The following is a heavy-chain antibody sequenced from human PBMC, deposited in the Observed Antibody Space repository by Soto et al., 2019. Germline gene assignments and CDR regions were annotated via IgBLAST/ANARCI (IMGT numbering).Heavy chain of an antibody. CDR1: GGFIRRSSYY. Sequence: SEKLPHPSTGSGGFIRRSSYYGGWIRQPPGKGLEWIGSIYYSGSTYYNPSLKSRVTISVDTSKNQFSLKLSSVTAADTAVYYFSRHRVEPATDHFAYWA. V-gene: IGHV4-39*01. CDR3: SRHRVEPATDHFAY. CDR2: IYYSGST. D-gene: IGHD6-13*01. J-gene: IGHJ4*01.